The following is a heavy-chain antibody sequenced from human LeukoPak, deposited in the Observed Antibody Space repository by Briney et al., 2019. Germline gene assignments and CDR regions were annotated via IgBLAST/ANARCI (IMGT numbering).Heavy chain of an antibody. J-gene: IGHJ4*02. V-gene: IGHV1-69*04. CDR1: GGTFSSYA. D-gene: IGHD3-22*01. CDR3: AREDDSSGITFDY. CDR2: IIPIFGIA. Sequence: ASVKVSCKASGGTFSSYAISWVRQAPGQGLEWMGRIIPIFGIANYAQKFQGRVTITADKSTSTAYMELSSLRSEDTAVYYCAREDDSSGITFDYWGQGTLVIVSS.